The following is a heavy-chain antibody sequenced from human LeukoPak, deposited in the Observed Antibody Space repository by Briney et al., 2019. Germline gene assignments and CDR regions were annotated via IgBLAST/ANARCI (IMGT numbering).Heavy chain of an antibody. V-gene: IGHV3-53*04. CDR3: ARELRGYYYYGMDV. Sequence: GGSLRLSRAASGFTVSSNYMSWVRQAPGKGLEWVSVIYSGGSTYYADSVKGRFTISRHNSRNTLYLQMNSLRAEDTAVYYCARELRGYYYYGMDVWGQGTTVTVSS. J-gene: IGHJ6*02. D-gene: IGHD3-10*01. CDR1: GFTVSSNY. CDR2: IYSGGST.